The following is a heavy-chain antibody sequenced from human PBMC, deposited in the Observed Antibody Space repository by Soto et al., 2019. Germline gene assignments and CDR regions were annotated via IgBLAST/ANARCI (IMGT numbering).Heavy chain of an antibody. CDR3: ARDMKDYDILTGYYNLYYYYYYMDV. J-gene: IGHJ6*03. V-gene: IGHV3-23*05. Sequence: GGSLRLSCSASGFSINAYTMGWVRLSAGRGLEWVATTYSSGTGTAFADSVTGRFTISRDNSKNKLSLQMNSLRAEDTAVYYCARDMKDYDILTGYYNLYYYYYYMDVWGKGTTVTVSS. CDR2: TYSSGTGT. CDR1: GFSINAYT. D-gene: IGHD3-9*01.